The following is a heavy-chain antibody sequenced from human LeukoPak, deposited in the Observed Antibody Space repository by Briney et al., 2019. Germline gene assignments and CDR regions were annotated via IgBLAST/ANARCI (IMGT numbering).Heavy chain of an antibody. D-gene: IGHD2-2*01. CDR2: INHSGST. Sequence: SETLSLTCAVYGGSFSGYYWSWIRQPPGKGLEWTGEINHSGSTNYNPSLKSRVTISVDTSKNQFSLKLSSVTAADTAAYYCARGPQYPWFDPWGQGTLVTVSS. J-gene: IGHJ5*02. V-gene: IGHV4-34*01. CDR3: ARGPQYPWFDP. CDR1: GGSFSGYY.